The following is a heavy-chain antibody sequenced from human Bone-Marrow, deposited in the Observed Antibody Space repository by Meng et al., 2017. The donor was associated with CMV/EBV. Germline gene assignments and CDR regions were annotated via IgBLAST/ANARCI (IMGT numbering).Heavy chain of an antibody. CDR3: ARDQGTGDYYYYGMDV. Sequence: ASVKVSCKASGYTFTSYYMHWVRQAPGQGLEWMGWINPNSGGTNYAQKFQGRVTMTRDTSISTAYMELSRLRSDDTAVYYCARDQGTGDYYYYGMDVWGQGTTVTVS. D-gene: IGHD7-27*01. CDR1: GYTFTSYY. J-gene: IGHJ6*02. CDR2: INPNSGGT. V-gene: IGHV1-2*02.